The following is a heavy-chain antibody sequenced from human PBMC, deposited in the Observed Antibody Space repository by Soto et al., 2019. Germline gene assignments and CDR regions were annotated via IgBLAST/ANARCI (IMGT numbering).Heavy chain of an antibody. Sequence: VQLLESGGSLVQPGGSLRLSCAASGFSFSSYAMVWVRQAPGKGLEWVSVISARGGSSYFADSVKGRFTISRDNSKNVFSLEMNSLRAEDSAIYYCAKGSIEYSASVDNWGQGTLVLVSS. CDR3: AKGSIEYSASVDN. V-gene: IGHV3-23*01. D-gene: IGHD5-12*01. CDR1: GFSFSSYA. CDR2: ISARGGSS. J-gene: IGHJ4*02.